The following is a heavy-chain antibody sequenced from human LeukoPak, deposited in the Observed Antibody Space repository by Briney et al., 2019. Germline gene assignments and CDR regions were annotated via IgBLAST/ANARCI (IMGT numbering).Heavy chain of an antibody. Sequence: GGSLRLSCAASGFTFSSYGMHWVRQAAGKGLEWVAFIRYDGSNKYYADSVKGRFTISGDNSKNTLYLQMNSLRAEDTAVYYCANYSNYGAGSVDYWGQGTLVTVSS. D-gene: IGHD4-11*01. CDR2: IRYDGSNK. J-gene: IGHJ4*02. CDR3: ANYSNYGAGSVDY. V-gene: IGHV3-30*02. CDR1: GFTFSSYG.